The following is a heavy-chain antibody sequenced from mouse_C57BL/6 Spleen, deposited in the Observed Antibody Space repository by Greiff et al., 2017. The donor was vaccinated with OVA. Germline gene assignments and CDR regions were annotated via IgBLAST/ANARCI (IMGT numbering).Heavy chain of an antibody. CDR1: GYSFTDYN. D-gene: IGHD3-2*02. V-gene: IGHV1-39*01. CDR2: INPNYGTT. J-gene: IGHJ3*01. Sequence: EVKLMESGPELVKPGASVKISCKASGYSFTDYNMNWVKQSNGKSLEWIGVINPNYGTTSYNQKFKGKATLTVDQSSSTAYMQLNSLTSEDSAVYYCARSLDSSGSAWFAYWGQGTLVTVSA. CDR3: ARSLDSSGSAWFAY.